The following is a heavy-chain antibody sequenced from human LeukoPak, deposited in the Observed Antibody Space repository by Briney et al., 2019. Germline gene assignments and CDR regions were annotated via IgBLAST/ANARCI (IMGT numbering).Heavy chain of an antibody. CDR2: IYPGDSDT. D-gene: IGHD6-19*01. J-gene: IGHJ4*02. CDR3: ARHPSYTSGWPLDY. V-gene: IGHV5-51*01. CDR1: GYSFTTYW. Sequence: KDGESLKISCKGSGYSFTTYWIGWVRQMPGKGLEWMGIIYPGDSDTRYSPSFQGQVTISADKSINTAYLQWSSLKASDTAMYYCARHPSYTSGWPLDYWGQGTLVIVSS.